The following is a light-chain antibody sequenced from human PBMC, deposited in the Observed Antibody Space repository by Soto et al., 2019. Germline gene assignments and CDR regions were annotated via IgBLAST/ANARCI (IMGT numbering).Light chain of an antibody. Sequence: DIQMTQSPSTLSASVGDRVTITCRASQSISSWLAWYQQKPGKAPKLLIYDASSLESGVPSRFSGSGSGTEFTLTISSLQPADFATYYCQQYNNYPYTFGQGSKLEMK. J-gene: IGKJ2*01. V-gene: IGKV1-5*01. CDR3: QQYNNYPYT. CDR2: DAS. CDR1: QSISSW.